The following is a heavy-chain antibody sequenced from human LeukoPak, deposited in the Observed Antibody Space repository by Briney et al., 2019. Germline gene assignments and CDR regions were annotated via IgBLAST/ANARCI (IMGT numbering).Heavy chain of an antibody. J-gene: IGHJ4*02. D-gene: IGHD6-13*01. CDR1: GFTFSSYG. Sequence: GGSLGLSCAASGFTFSSYGMHWVRQAPGKGLEWVAVISYDGSNKYYADSVKGRFTISRDDSKNTLYLQMNSLRAEDTAVYYCAIPGIAAAGETYLDYWGQGTLVTVSS. V-gene: IGHV3-30*03. CDR2: ISYDGSNK. CDR3: AIPGIAAAGETYLDY.